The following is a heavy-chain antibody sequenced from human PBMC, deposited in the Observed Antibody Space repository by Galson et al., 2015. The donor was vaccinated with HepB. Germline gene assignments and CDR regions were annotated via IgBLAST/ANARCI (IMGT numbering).Heavy chain of an antibody. CDR3: ARSPTLNIAVAGTVWFDP. CDR2: IIPIFGTA. J-gene: IGHJ5*02. CDR1: GGTFSSYA. D-gene: IGHD6-19*01. Sequence: SVKVSCKASGGTFSSYAISWVRQAPGQGLEWMGGIIPIFGTANYAQKFQGRVTITADESTSTACMELSSLRSEDTAVYYCARSPTLNIAVAGTVWFDPWGQGTLVTVSS. V-gene: IGHV1-69*13.